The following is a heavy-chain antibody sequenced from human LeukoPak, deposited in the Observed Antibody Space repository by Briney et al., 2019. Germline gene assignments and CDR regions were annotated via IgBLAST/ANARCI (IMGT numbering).Heavy chain of an antibody. Sequence: PGGSLRLSCAASGFTFSSYAMSWVRQAPGKGLEWVSAISGSGGSTYYADSVKGRFTISRDNSKNALYLQMNSLRAEDTAVYYCAKDLIVGGNRYFDYWGQGTLVTVSS. D-gene: IGHD4-23*01. CDR1: GFTFSSYA. CDR3: AKDLIVGGNRYFDY. J-gene: IGHJ4*02. V-gene: IGHV3-23*01. CDR2: ISGSGGST.